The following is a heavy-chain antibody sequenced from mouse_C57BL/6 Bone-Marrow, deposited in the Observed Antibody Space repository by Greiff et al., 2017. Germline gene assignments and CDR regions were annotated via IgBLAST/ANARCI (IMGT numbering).Heavy chain of an antibody. J-gene: IGHJ4*01. CDR3: AKGDYDGQLDYYAMDY. CDR2: ILPGSGST. D-gene: IGHD2-4*01. Sequence: VQLQQSGAELMKPGASVKLSCKASGYTFTGYWIEWVKQRPGHGLEWIGEILPGSGSTNYNEKFKGKGTFTADPSSNTVYMQLSSLSTEDSAIYSCAKGDYDGQLDYYAMDYWGQGTSVTVSS. CDR1: GYTFTGYW. V-gene: IGHV1-9*01.